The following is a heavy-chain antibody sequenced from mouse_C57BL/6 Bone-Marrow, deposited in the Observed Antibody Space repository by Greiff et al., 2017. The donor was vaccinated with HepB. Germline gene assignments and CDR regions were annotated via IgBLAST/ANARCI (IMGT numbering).Heavy chain of an antibody. CDR2: ISNGGGST. J-gene: IGHJ4*01. CDR1: GFTFSDYY. D-gene: IGHD2-1*01. V-gene: IGHV5-12*01. Sequence: EVHLVESGGGLVQPGGSLKLSCAASGFTFSDYYMYWVRQTPEKRLEWVAYISNGGGSTYYPDTVKGRFTISRDNAKNTLYLQMSRLKSEDTAMYYCARHRSFYYGNYDAMDYWGQGTSVTVSS. CDR3: ARHRSFYYGNYDAMDY.